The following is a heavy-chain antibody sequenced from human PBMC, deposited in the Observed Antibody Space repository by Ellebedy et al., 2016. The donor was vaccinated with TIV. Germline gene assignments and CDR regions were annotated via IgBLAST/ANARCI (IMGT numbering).Heavy chain of an antibody. CDR1: GGSVNSGDYY. CDR2: IHYSGIT. CDR3: ARGVLI. Sequence: MPSETLSLTCTVSGGSVNSGDYYWSWIRQPPGKGLEWIGNIHYSGITNDNPSLKSRVTISVDTSKNQFSLNLNSVTAADTAVYYCARGVLIWGQGTLVIVSS. V-gene: IGHV4-61*08. D-gene: IGHD2-8*02. J-gene: IGHJ4*02.